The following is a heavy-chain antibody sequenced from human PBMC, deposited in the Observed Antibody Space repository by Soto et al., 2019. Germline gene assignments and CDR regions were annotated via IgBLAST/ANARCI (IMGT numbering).Heavy chain of an antibody. CDR3: ARVHVMVVAGSTFDY. D-gene: IGHD6-19*01. V-gene: IGHV4-38-2*02. CDR2: IYHGGTT. J-gene: IGHJ4*01. Sequence: SETLSLTCTVSCYSISSGSYWACIRQPPGKGPEWIASIYHGGTTFYNPSLKSRITISVDTFNNQFSLKLTSVTAADTAVYYCARVHVMVVAGSTFDYWGHGTLVTVYS. CDR1: CYSISSGSY.